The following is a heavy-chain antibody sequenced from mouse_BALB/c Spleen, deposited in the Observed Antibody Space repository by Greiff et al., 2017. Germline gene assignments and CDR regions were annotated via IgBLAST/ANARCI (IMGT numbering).Heavy chain of an antibody. D-gene: IGHD2-4*01. CDR3: ARKDYDGAWFAY. CDR1: GYTFTSYT. J-gene: IGHJ3*01. CDR2: INPSSGYT. Sequence: LVESAAELARPGASVKMSCKASGYTFTSYTMHWVKQRPGQGLEWIGYINPSSGYTEYNQKFKVKTTLTADKSSSTAYMQLSSLTSEDSAVYYCARKDYDGAWFAYWGQGTLVTVSA. V-gene: IGHV1-4*02.